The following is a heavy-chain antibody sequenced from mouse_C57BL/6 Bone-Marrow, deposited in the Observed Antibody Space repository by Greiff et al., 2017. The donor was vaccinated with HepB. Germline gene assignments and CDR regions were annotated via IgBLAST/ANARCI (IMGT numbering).Heavy chain of an antibody. J-gene: IGHJ2*01. CDR2: INYDGSST. V-gene: IGHV5-16*01. Sequence: EVHLVESEGGLVQPGSSMKLSCTASGFTFSDYYMAWVRQVPEKGLEWVANINYDGSSTYYLDSLKSRFIISRDNAKNILYLQMSSLKSEDTATYYCARGGLLALFDYWGQGTTLTVSS. CDR3: ARGGLLALFDY. D-gene: IGHD1-1*01. CDR1: GFTFSDYY.